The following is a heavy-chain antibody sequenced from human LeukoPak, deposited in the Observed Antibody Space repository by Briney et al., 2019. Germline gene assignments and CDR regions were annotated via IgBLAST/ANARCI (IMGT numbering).Heavy chain of an antibody. CDR3: ARDKQLDWAHHYYYYYMDV. J-gene: IGHJ6*03. D-gene: IGHD1-1*01. V-gene: IGHV1-2*02. Sequence: PWASVEVSCKASGYTFTGYYMHWVRLAPGQGLQWMGWINPNGGDTNYAQKFQGRVTMTRDTSISTAYMELSRLRSDDTAVYYCARDKQLDWAHHYYYYYMDVWGKGTTVTVSS. CDR1: GYTFTGYY. CDR2: INPNGGDT.